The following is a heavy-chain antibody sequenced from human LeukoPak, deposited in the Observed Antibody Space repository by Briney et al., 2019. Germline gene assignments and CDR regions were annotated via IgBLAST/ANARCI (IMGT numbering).Heavy chain of an antibody. J-gene: IGHJ4*02. D-gene: IGHD3-16*02. CDR3: ARHSLKLVDADFDY. Sequence: PSETLSLTCTVSGGSISSYYWSWIRQPPGKGLEWIGYIYYGGRTNYNPSLKSRVTISVDTSKNQLSLTVSSVTAADTAIYYCARHSLKLVDADFDYWGQGTLVTVSS. V-gene: IGHV4-59*08. CDR2: IYYGGRT. CDR1: GGSISSYY.